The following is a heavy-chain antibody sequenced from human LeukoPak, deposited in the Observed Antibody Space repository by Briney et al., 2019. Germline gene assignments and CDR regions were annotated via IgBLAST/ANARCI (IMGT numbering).Heavy chain of an antibody. CDR1: GGSITSYH. CDR2: IYYSGST. D-gene: IGHD5-24*01. Sequence: SETLSLTCTISGGSITSYHWSWIRQPPGKGLEWIGYIYYSGSTNYNPSLKSRITISVDTYKNQFSLHLRSVTAADTAVYYCASGSRDGYTHFDYWGQGTLVTVSS. V-gene: IGHV4-59*01. J-gene: IGHJ4*02. CDR3: ASGSRDGYTHFDY.